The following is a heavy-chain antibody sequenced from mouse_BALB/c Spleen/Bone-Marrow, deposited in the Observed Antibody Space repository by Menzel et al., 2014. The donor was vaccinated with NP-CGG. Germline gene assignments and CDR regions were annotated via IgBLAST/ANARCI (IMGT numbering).Heavy chain of an antibody. J-gene: IGHJ3*01. CDR2: IYPGNGGT. D-gene: IGHD6-1*01. V-gene: IGHV1-12*01. CDR3: ARGQLLAY. CDR1: GYIFTSYN. Sequence: LQQSGAELVRSGASVKMSCKASGYIFTSYNIHWVKQTPGQGLEWIGHIYPGNGGTNYNQKFKGKATLTADTSSSTACMQISGLTSEDSAVYFCARGQLLAYWGQGTLVTVSA.